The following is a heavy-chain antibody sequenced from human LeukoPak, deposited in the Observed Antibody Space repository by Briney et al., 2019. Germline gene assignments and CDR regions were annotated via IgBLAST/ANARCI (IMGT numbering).Heavy chain of an antibody. D-gene: IGHD5-18*01. CDR2: MNPNSGNT. J-gene: IGHJ4*02. CDR1: GYTFTSYD. CDR3: ATLTWIQLWLLDY. Sequence: ASVKVSCKASGYTFTSYDINWVRQATGQGLEWMGWMNPNSGNTGYAQKFQGRVTMTRDTSTSTVYMELSSLRSEDTAVYYCATLTWIQLWLLDYWGQGTLVTVSS. V-gene: IGHV1-8*01.